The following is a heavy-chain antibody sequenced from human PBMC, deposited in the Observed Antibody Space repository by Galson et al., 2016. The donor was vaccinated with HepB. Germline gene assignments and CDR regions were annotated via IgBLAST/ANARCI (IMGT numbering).Heavy chain of an antibody. CDR2: ISWHSRQI. J-gene: IGHJ4*02. V-gene: IGHV3-9*01. CDR3: AKDRGSGTLLDFGDFGR. D-gene: IGHD3-10*01. CDR1: GFTFDDYA. Sequence: SLRLSCAASGFTFDDYAMHWVRQVPGKGLEWVSGISWHSRQIVYADSVKGRFSISRDNTNNSLYMQMNSLRPEDTALYFCAKDRGSGTLLDFGDFGRWGQGTLVTVSS.